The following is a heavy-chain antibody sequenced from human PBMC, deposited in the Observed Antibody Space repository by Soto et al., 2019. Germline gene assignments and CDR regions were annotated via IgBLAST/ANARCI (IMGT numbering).Heavy chain of an antibody. D-gene: IGHD2-15*01. CDR2: INAGNGNT. CDR1: GYTFTTYA. J-gene: IGHJ4*02. Sequence: ASVKVSCKASGYTFTTYAMHWVRQAPGQRLEWMGWINAGNGNTKYSQKFQGRVTITRDTSASTAYMELSSLRSEDTAVYYCARSGVFYYVAYGGKETLVTVSS. V-gene: IGHV1-3*01. CDR3: ARSGVFYYVAY.